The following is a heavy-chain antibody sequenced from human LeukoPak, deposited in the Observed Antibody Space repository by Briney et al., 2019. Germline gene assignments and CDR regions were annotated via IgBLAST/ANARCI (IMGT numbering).Heavy chain of an antibody. CDR2: ISAYNGST. Sequence: GASVKVSCKASGYTFTSYGISWVRQAPGQGLEWMGWISAYNGSTNYAQKLQGRVTMTTDTSTSTAYMELRSLRSDDTAVYYCARDRAGGYDSSGYYYVLYYFDYWGQGTLVTVSS. CDR1: GYTFTSYG. CDR3: ARDRAGGYDSSGYYYVLYYFDY. J-gene: IGHJ4*02. D-gene: IGHD3-22*01. V-gene: IGHV1-18*01.